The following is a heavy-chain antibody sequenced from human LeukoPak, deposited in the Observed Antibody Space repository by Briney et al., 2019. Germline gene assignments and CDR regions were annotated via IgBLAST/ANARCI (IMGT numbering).Heavy chain of an antibody. J-gene: IGHJ3*02. D-gene: IGHD3-22*01. CDR3: ARVANYDSSGSDAFDI. V-gene: IGHV3-48*03. CDR1: KFTFSSYE. CDR2: ISSSGSSI. Sequence: PGGSLRLSCAASKFTFSSYEMNWVRQAPGKGLEWVSYISSSGSSIYYADSVKGRFTISRDNAKNSLYLQMNSLRAEDTAVYYCARVANYDSSGSDAFDIWGQGTMVTVSS.